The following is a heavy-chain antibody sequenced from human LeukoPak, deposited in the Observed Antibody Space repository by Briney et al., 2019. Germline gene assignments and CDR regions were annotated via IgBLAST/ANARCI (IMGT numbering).Heavy chain of an antibody. V-gene: IGHV4-59*12. D-gene: IGHD6-6*01. CDR1: GGSISSYY. CDR2: IYYSGST. CDR3: ATGGIAALNWFDP. Sequence: SETLSLTCTVSGGSISSYYWSWIRQPPGKGLEWIGYIYYSGSTNYNPSLKSRVTISVDKSKNQFSLKLSSVTAADTAVYYCATGGIAALNWFDPWGQGTLVTVSS. J-gene: IGHJ5*02.